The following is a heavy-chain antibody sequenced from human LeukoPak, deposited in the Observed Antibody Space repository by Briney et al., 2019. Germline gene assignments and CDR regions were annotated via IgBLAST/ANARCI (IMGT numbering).Heavy chain of an antibody. CDR3: ARSPSGQLDY. D-gene: IGHD1-1*01. CDR2: INPNNGGT. J-gene: IGHJ4*02. Sequence: ASVKVSCKTSGYTFTSYYIHWVRQAPGQGLECMGWINPNNGGTTYAQSFQGRVSMTRDTSISTAYMELSGLRSDDTAVYYCARSPSGQLDYWGRGTLVTVSS. V-gene: IGHV1-2*02. CDR1: GYTFTSYY.